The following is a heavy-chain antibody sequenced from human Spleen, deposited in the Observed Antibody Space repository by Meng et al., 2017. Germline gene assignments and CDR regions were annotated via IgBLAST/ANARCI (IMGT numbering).Heavy chain of an antibody. CDR2: ISYDGSKQ. Sequence: GESLKISCAASGFTFSGYGMHWVRQAPGKGLEWVSLISYDGSKQYYVDSVKGRFTISRDNSKNTLYLQMNSLRAEDMAVYYCARGSDFPDYWGQGTLVTVSS. J-gene: IGHJ4*02. D-gene: IGHD3-3*01. CDR1: GFTFSGYG. CDR3: ARGSDFPDY. V-gene: IGHV3-33*05.